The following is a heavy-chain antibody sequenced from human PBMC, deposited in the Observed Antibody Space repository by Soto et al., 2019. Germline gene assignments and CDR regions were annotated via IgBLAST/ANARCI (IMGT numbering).Heavy chain of an antibody. V-gene: IGHV1-69*13. D-gene: IGHD3-10*01. Sequence: SVKVSCKASGGTFSSYAISWVRQAPGQGLEWMGGIIPIFGTANYAQKFQGRVTITADESTSTAYMELSSLRSEDTAVYYCAREFRFTMVRGVKPYYYYGMDVWGQGTTVTVSS. CDR3: AREFRFTMVRGVKPYYYYGMDV. CDR1: GGTFSSYA. CDR2: IIPIFGTA. J-gene: IGHJ6*02.